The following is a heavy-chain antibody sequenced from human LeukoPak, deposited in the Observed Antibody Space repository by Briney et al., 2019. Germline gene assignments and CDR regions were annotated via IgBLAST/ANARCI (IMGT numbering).Heavy chain of an antibody. CDR1: GGSFSGYY. CDR3: ARGSIAAATGGLD. V-gene: IGHV4-34*01. D-gene: IGHD6-13*01. Sequence: SETLSLTCAVYGGSFSGYYWSWIRQPPGKGLEWIGEINHSGSTNYNPSLKSRVTISVDTSKNQFSLKLSSVTAADTAVYYCARGSIAAATGGLDWGQGTLVTVSS. J-gene: IGHJ4*02. CDR2: INHSGST.